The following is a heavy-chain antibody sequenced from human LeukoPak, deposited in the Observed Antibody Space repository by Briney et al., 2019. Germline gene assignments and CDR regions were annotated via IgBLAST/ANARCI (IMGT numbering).Heavy chain of an antibody. Sequence: GESLKISCKTSGYTFTNYYIAWVRQMPGKGPEWMGSIYPGDSDPRYSPSFQGRVTISADKSISTAYLQWSSLKTSDTAMYYCATAYCSDVRCDNNLDFWGQGTLVTVSS. J-gene: IGHJ4*02. D-gene: IGHD2-15*01. CDR1: GYTFTNYY. V-gene: IGHV5-51*01. CDR3: ATAYCSDVRCDNNLDF. CDR2: IYPGDSDP.